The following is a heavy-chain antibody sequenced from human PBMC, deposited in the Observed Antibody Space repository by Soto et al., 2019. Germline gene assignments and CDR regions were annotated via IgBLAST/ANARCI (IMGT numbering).Heavy chain of an antibody. CDR1: GGTFSSYA. J-gene: IGHJ5*02. D-gene: IGHD6-13*01. Sequence: GASVKVSCKASGGTFSSYAISWVRQAPGQGLEWMGGIIPIFGTANYAQKFQGRVTITADESTSTAYMELSSLRSEDTAVYYCARGASYSSSWYDGGDWFDPWGQGTLVTVSS. CDR2: IIPIFGTA. V-gene: IGHV1-69*13. CDR3: ARGASYSSSWYDGGDWFDP.